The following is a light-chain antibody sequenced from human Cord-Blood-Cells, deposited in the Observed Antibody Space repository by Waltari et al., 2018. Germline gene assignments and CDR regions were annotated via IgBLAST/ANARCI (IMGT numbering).Light chain of an antibody. CDR3: QQGTT. CDR2: AAS. V-gene: IGKV1-39*01. Sequence: DIQMTQSPSSLSASVGDRVTITCRAIQSISSYLNWYQQKPGKAPKLLIYAASSLQSGVPSRFSGSGSGTDFTLTISSLQPEDFATYYCQQGTTFGQGTRLEIK. J-gene: IGKJ5*01. CDR1: QSISSY.